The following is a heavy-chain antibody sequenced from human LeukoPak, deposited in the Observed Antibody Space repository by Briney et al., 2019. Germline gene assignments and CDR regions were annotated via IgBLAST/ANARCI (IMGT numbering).Heavy chain of an antibody. J-gene: IGHJ4*02. Sequence: SETLSLTCTVSGGSISSYYWSWIRQPPGKGLEWIGYIYYIGSTNYNPSLKSRVTISVDTSKNQFSLKLSSVTAADTAVYYCARGSRAVAGTTFFDYWGQGTLVTVSS. CDR2: IYYIGST. V-gene: IGHV4-59*13. CDR3: ARGSRAVAGTTFFDY. D-gene: IGHD6-19*01. CDR1: GGSISSYY.